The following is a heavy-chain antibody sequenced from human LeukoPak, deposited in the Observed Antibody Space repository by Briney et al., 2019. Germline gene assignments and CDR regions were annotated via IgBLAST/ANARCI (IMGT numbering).Heavy chain of an antibody. J-gene: IGHJ3*02. CDR1: GFTLRTYW. V-gene: IGHV3-7*01. CDR3: VREASGGTKGVSGTFDI. Sequence: PGGSLRLSCAASGFTLRTYWMSWVHQAPGKGLEWVASIKRDGSEKYYVDSVKGRFTISRDNAKNSLYLQMNSLRAEDTAVYHCVREASGGTKGVSGTFDIWGQGTLVTVSS. D-gene: IGHD6-13*01. CDR2: IKRDGSEK.